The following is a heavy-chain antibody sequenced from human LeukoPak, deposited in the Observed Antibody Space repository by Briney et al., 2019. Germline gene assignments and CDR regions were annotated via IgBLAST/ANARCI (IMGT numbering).Heavy chain of an antibody. Sequence: GGSLRLSCVASGPSFISYNMYWVRQAPGKGPEWDAYITASDTTKYYADSVKGRFAISRDNAKKSLFLQMNSLRAEDTAVYYCVAASAFSSSWRSWGQGTVVTVSS. CDR1: GPSFISYN. V-gene: IGHV3-48*01. CDR2: ITASDTTK. J-gene: IGHJ5*02. CDR3: VAASAFSSSWRS. D-gene: IGHD6-13*01.